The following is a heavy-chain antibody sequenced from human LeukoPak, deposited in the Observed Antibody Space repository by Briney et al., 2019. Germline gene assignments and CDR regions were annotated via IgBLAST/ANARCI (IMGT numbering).Heavy chain of an antibody. CDR2: IKSKTDGGTT. CDR3: TAGGVTTVTTGDY. CDR1: GFTFSNAW. J-gene: IGHJ4*02. Sequence: GGSLRLSCAASGFTFSNAWMSWVRQAPGKGLEWVGRIKSKTDGGTTDCAAPVKGRFTISRDDSKNTLYLQMNSLKTEDTAVYYCTAGGVTTVTTGDYWGQGTLVTVSS. D-gene: IGHD4-17*01. V-gene: IGHV3-15*01.